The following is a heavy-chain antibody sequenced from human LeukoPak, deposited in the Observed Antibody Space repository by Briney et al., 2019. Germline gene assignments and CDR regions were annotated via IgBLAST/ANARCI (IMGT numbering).Heavy chain of an antibody. CDR3: ARSKYSESGDWFDP. Sequence: PGGSLRLSCAASGFTFSNYWMTWVRQAPGKGLEWVGNIKQDGSEKYYVDSVKGRFTISRDNSKNTLYLQMNSLRIEDTAVYYCARSKYSESGDWFDPWGQGTLVTVSS. D-gene: IGHD1-26*01. V-gene: IGHV3-7*01. CDR2: IKQDGSEK. CDR1: GFTFSNYW. J-gene: IGHJ5*02.